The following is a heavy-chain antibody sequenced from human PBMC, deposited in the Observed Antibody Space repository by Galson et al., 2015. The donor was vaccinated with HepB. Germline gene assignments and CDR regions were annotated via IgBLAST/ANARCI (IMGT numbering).Heavy chain of an antibody. CDR1: GYTFTDYV. V-gene: IGHV7-4-1*02. Sequence: SVKVSCKASGYTFTDYVVNWVRQAPGQGLEWMGWTNTNTGKPTYAPGFAGRFVFSLDTSVTTAYLQISSLETDDTAVYYCARSPLRFLDWLPYYDYYYMDVWGGGTTVTVSS. J-gene: IGHJ6*03. CDR3: ARSPLRFLDWLPYYDYYYMDV. D-gene: IGHD3-3*01. CDR2: TNTNTGKP.